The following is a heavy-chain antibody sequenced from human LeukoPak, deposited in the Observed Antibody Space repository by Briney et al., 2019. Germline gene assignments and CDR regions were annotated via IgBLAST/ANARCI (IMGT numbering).Heavy chain of an antibody. Sequence: PGGSLRLSCAASGFTFSNAWMSWVRQAPGKGLEWVGRIKSKIDGGTTDYAAPVKGRFTISRDDSKNTLYLQMNSLKTEDTAVYYCTTDYCSSTSCAWYYYDSSGYWGQGTLVTVSS. CDR3: TTDYCSSTSCAWYYYDSSGY. V-gene: IGHV3-15*01. CDR1: GFTFSNAW. CDR2: IKSKIDGGTT. D-gene: IGHD3-22*01. J-gene: IGHJ4*02.